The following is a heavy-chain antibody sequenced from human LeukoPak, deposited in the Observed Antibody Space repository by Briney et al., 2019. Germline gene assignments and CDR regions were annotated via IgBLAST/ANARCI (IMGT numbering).Heavy chain of an antibody. D-gene: IGHD5-18*01. CDR2: IYYSGST. Sequence: PSETLSLTCTVSGGSISSSSYYWGWIRQPPGKGLEWIGSIYYSGSTYYNPSLKRRVTISVDTSKNQFSLKLSSVTAADTAVYYCARNDWAYGYRFDYWGQGTLVTVSS. J-gene: IGHJ4*02. V-gene: IGHV4-39*01. CDR1: GGSISSSSYY. CDR3: ARNDWAYGYRFDY.